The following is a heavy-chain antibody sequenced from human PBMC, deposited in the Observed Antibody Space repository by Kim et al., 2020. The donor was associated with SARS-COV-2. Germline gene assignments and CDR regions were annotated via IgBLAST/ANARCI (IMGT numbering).Heavy chain of an antibody. Sequence: ASVKVSCKASGYTFTSYGISWVRQAPGQGLEWMGWISAYNGNTNYAQKLQGRGTMTTDTSTSTAYMELRSLRSDDTAVYYCARGSAVEYYYYGMDVWCQGTTVTVSS. J-gene: IGHJ6*02. D-gene: IGHD1-1*01. V-gene: IGHV1-18*01. CDR2: ISAYNGNT. CDR3: ARGSAVEYYYYGMDV. CDR1: GYTFTSYG.